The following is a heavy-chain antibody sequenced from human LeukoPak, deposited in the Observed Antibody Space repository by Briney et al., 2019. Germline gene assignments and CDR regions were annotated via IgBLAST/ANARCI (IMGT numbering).Heavy chain of an antibody. CDR3: ARGSYYYDSSGTTYYFDY. J-gene: IGHJ4*02. CDR2: IYSGGST. D-gene: IGHD3-22*01. Sequence: GGSLRLSCAASGFTVSSNYMSWVRQASGKGLEWVSVIYSGGSTYYADSVKGRFTISRDNSKNTLYLQMNSLRAEDTAVYYCARGSYYYDSSGTTYYFDYWGQGTLVTVSS. CDR1: GFTVSSNY. V-gene: IGHV3-53*01.